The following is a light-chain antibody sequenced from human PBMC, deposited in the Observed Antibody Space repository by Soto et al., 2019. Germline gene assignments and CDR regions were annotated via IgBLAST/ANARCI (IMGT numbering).Light chain of an antibody. CDR3: QQYGSSHTWT. Sequence: EILLTQSPGTLSLSPGERATLSCRASQSVSSNLAWYQQKPGQAPRLLIYGASIRATGIPARFSGSGSGTDFTLTISRLETEDSAVYYCQQYGSSHTWTFGQGTKVDI. CDR1: QSVSSN. CDR2: GAS. V-gene: IGKV3-20*01. J-gene: IGKJ1*01.